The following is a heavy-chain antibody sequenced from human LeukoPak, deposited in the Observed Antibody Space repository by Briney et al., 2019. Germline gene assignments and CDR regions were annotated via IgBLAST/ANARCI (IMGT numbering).Heavy chain of an antibody. J-gene: IGHJ3*02. D-gene: IGHD2-2*01. CDR3: ARAGGRDIVVVPAAGSGGSDAFDI. V-gene: IGHV1-69*05. Sequence: SVKVSCKASGGTFSSYAISWVRQAPGQGLEWMGGIIPIFGTANYAQKFQGRVTITTDESTSTAYMELGSLRSEDTAVYYCARAGGRDIVVVPAAGSGGSDAFDIWGQGTMVTVSS. CDR2: IIPIFGTA. CDR1: GGTFSSYA.